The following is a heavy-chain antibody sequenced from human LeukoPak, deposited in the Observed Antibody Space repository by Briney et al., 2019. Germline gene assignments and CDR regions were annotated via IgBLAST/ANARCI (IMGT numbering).Heavy chain of an antibody. J-gene: IGHJ4*02. D-gene: IGHD6-19*01. Sequence: GGSLRLSCAAYGFTFSNYAMSWVRQAPGRGLEWVLTISASGSSTYYADSVKGRFTISKDNSKNTLYLQMISLRAEDTAVYFCAKDQGTGYSSGWYLDYWGQGTLVTVSS. CDR1: GFTFSNYA. CDR3: AKDQGTGYSSGWYLDY. V-gene: IGHV3-23*01. CDR2: ISASGSST.